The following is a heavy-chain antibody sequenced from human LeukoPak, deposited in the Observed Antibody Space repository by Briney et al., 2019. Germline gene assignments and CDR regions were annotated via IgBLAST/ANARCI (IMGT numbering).Heavy chain of an antibody. CDR2: ISSSSRTI. CDR3: AKAEPASGYDF. CDR1: GFTFSSYS. Sequence: GGSLRLSCAASGFTFSSYSMNWVRQAPGKGLEWVSYISSSSRTIYYADSVKGRFTISRDNAKNSVYLQMNSLRAEDTAVYYCAKAEPASGYDFWGQGTLVTVSS. J-gene: IGHJ4*02. D-gene: IGHD1-14*01. V-gene: IGHV3-48*01.